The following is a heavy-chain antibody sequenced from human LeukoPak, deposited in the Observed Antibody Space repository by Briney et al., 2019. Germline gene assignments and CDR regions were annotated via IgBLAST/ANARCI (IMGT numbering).Heavy chain of an antibody. V-gene: IGHV3-21*01. Sequence: GGSLRLSCAASGFTFSSYSMNWVRQAPGKGLEWLSSISSSSSYIYYADSVKGRFTISRDNAKNSLYLQMNSLRAEDTAVYYCARDLWLDTAMVTYFDYWGQGTLVTVSS. J-gene: IGHJ4*02. D-gene: IGHD5-18*01. CDR1: GFTFSSYS. CDR3: ARDLWLDTAMVTYFDY. CDR2: ISSSSSYI.